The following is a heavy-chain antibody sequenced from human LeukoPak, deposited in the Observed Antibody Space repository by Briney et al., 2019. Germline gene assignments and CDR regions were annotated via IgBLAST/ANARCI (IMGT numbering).Heavy chain of an antibody. J-gene: IGHJ5*02. CDR3: ARGLRGGQRWFDP. V-gene: IGHV4-34*01. CDR2: INHSGST. D-gene: IGHD3-16*01. CDR1: GGSFSGYC. Sequence: PSETLSLTCAVYGGSFSGYCWSWIRQPPGKGLEWIGEINHSGSTNYNPSLKSRVTISVDTSKNQFSLKLSSVTAADTAVYYCARGLRGGQRWFDPWGQGTLVTVSS.